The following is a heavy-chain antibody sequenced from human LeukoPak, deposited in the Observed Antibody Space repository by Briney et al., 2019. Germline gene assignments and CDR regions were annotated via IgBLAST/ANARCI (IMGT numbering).Heavy chain of an antibody. D-gene: IGHD2-2*01. V-gene: IGHV1-18*04. CDR2: ISAYNGNT. CDR1: GYTFTSYG. Sequence: VASVKVSCKASGYTFTSYGISWVRQAPGQGLEWMGRISAYNGNTNYAQTLQGRVTMTTDTSTSTAYMELRSLRSDDTAVYYCARDFRRYCSSTSCGGWFDPWGQGTLVTVSS. CDR3: ARDFRRYCSSTSCGGWFDP. J-gene: IGHJ5*02.